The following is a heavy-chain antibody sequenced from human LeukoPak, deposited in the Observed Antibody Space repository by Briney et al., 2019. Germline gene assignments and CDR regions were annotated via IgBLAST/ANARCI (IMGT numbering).Heavy chain of an antibody. CDR2: IGPHSTFT. CDR3: VREGEGPLSKDFDY. CDR1: GFTFTDHY. D-gene: IGHD2/OR15-2a*01. Sequence: ASVKVSCKSSGFTFTDHYIHWVRQAPGQGLEWMGYIGPHSTFTSSPQEFQGRVTMTRDTSMTTAYMELTRLTSDDTAVYYCVREGEGPLSKDFDYWGQGTLATVSS. V-gene: IGHV1-2*02. J-gene: IGHJ4*02.